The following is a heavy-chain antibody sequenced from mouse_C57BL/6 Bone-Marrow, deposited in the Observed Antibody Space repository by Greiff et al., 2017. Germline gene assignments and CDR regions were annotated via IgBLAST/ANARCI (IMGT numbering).Heavy chain of an antibody. J-gene: IGHJ3*01. CDR3: ARHSEIYYGSSYGRFAY. CDR1: GFTFSDYG. CDR2: ISNLAYSI. Sequence: EVQLVESGGGLVQPGGSLKLSCAASGFTFSDYGMAWVRQAPRKGPEWVAFISNLAYSIYYADTVTGRFTISRENAKNTLYLEMSSLRSEDTAMYYCARHSEIYYGSSYGRFAYWGQGTLVTVSA. V-gene: IGHV5-15*01. D-gene: IGHD1-1*01.